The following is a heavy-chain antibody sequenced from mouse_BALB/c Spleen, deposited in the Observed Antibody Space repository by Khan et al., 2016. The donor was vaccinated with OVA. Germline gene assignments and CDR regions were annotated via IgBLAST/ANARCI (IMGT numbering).Heavy chain of an antibody. Sequence: VQLKESGPELVEPGASVKMSCKTSGYTFTNYVMHWVKQKPGQGLEWIAYINPDNAGTRYNEKFKGKATLTSDISSTTAYMEPSSLTSEDSAVYYCAREASSWDFSFPYWGQGTLVTVSA. CDR1: GYTFTNYV. J-gene: IGHJ3*01. CDR3: AREASSWDFSFPY. V-gene: IGHV1S136*01. CDR2: INPDNAGT. D-gene: IGHD4-1*01.